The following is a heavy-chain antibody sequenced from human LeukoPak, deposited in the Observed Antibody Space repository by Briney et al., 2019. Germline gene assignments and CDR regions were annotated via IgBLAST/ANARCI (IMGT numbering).Heavy chain of an antibody. CDR3: ARSYSSGWYVPYYFDY. CDR1: GGSISCGSYY. V-gene: IGHV4-61*02. Sequence: SETLSLTCTVSGGSISCGSYYWSWIRQPAGKGLEWIGRIYTSGSTNYNPSLKSRVTISVDTSKNQFSLKLSSVTAADTAVYYCARSYSSGWYVPYYFDYWGQGTLVTVSS. D-gene: IGHD6-19*01. J-gene: IGHJ4*02. CDR2: IYTSGST.